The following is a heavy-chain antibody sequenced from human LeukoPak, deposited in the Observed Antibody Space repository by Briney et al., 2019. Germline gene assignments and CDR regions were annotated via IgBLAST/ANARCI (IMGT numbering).Heavy chain of an antibody. D-gene: IGHD2-15*01. CDR3: ARPYCSGGSCYLYYFDY. CDR1: GYSFTSYW. CDR2: IYPGDSDT. Sequence: GESLKIPCKGSGYSFTSYWIGWVRQMSGKGLEWMGIIYPGDSDTRYSPSDQGQVTISVDKSISTAYLQWSSLKASDTAMYYCARPYCSGGSCYLYYFDYWGQGTLVTVSS. J-gene: IGHJ4*02. V-gene: IGHV5-51*01.